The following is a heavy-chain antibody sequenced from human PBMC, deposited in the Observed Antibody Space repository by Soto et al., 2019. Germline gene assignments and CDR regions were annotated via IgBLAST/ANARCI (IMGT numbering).Heavy chain of an antibody. Sequence: GGSLRLSCAASGFTFSTYWMHWVRQTPGKGLVWVSQINSDGGGTTYADSVKGRFTISRDNAKRTLSLQMNSLRVDDTAVYYCARDGASGEWDYWGQGILVTVSS. CDR2: INSDGGGT. CDR3: ARDGASGEWDY. J-gene: IGHJ4*02. CDR1: GFTFSTYW. D-gene: IGHD3-10*01. V-gene: IGHV3-74*01.